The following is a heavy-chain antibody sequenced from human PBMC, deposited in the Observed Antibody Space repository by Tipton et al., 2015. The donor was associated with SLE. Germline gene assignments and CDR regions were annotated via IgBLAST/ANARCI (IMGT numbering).Heavy chain of an antibody. CDR3: ARGGGSTRGGWFDP. Sequence: TLSLTCAVYGGSFSGYYWNWIRQPPGKGLEWIGEINHGGSTNYNPSLKSRVTISGDTSKNQFSLKLSSVTAADTAVYYCARGGGSTRGGWFDPWGQGTLVTVSS. J-gene: IGHJ5*02. CDR1: GGSFSGYY. CDR2: INHGGST. D-gene: IGHD1-26*01. V-gene: IGHV4-34*01.